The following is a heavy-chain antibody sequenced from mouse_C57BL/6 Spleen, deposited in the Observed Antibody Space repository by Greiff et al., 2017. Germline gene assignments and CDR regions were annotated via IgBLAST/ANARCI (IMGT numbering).Heavy chain of an antibody. V-gene: IGHV3-1*01. Sequence: EVQGVESGPGMVKPSQSLSLTCTVTGYSITSGYDWHWIRHFPGNKLEWMGYISYSGSTNYNPSLKSRISITHDTSKNHFFLKLNSVATEDTATYYCARDDGFHFDYWGQGTTLTVSS. CDR3: ARDDGFHFDY. D-gene: IGHD2-3*01. J-gene: IGHJ2*01. CDR2: ISYSGST. CDR1: GYSITSGYD.